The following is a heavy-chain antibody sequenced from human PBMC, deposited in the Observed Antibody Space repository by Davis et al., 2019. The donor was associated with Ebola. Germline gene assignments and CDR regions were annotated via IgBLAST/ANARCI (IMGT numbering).Heavy chain of an antibody. CDR2: IYYSGST. D-gene: IGHD1-1*01. V-gene: IGHV4-59*01. CDR3: ASSYNWKGWFDP. CDR1: GFTFSSYW. J-gene: IGHJ5*02. Sequence: ESLKISCAASGFTFSSYWMSWIRQPPGKGLEWIGYIYYSGSTNYNPSLKSRVTISVDTSKNQFSLKLSSVTAADTAVYYCASSYNWKGWFDPWGQGTLVTVSS.